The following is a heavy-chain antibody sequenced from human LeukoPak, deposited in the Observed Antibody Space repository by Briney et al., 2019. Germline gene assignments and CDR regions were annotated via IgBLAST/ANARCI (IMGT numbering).Heavy chain of an antibody. CDR1: GIHFGTHT. V-gene: IGHV3-64*01. CDR3: ARENFDI. J-gene: IGHJ3*02. Sequence: GGSLRLSCAASGIHFGTHTIHWVRQAPGKGLEYVSGISPDGAFTYYAKSVEGRFTISRDNSINTLYLQMGSLRPEDMAVYYCARENFDIWGQGTVVTVSS. CDR2: ISPDGAFT.